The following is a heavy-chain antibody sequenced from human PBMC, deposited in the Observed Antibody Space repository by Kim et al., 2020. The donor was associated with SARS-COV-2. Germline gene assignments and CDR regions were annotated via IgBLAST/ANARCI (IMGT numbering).Heavy chain of an antibody. CDR3: ARGGRQLVGGYNWFDP. CDR1: GGSFSGYY. J-gene: IGHJ5*02. Sequence: SETLSLTCAVYGGSFSGYYWSWIRQPPGKGLEWIGEINHSGSTNYNPSLKSRVTISVDTSKNQFSLKLSSVTAADTAVYYCARGGRQLVGGYNWFDPWG. CDR2: INHSGST. D-gene: IGHD6-6*01. V-gene: IGHV4-34*01.